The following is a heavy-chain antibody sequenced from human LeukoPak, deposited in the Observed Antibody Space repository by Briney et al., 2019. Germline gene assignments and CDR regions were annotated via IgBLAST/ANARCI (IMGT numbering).Heavy chain of an antibody. CDR3: ARHGWHAWYFDL. J-gene: IGHJ2*01. Sequence: PSETLSLTCAVYGGSFSGYYWSWIRQPPGKGLEWVGEINHSGSTNYNPSPKSRVTISVDTSKNQFSLKLSSVTAADTAVYYCARHGWHAWYFDLWGRGTLVTVSS. V-gene: IGHV4-34*01. CDR2: INHSGST. D-gene: IGHD6-19*01. CDR1: GGSFSGYY.